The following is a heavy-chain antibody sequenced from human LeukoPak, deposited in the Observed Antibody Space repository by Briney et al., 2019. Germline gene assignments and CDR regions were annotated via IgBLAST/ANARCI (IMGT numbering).Heavy chain of an antibody. J-gene: IGHJ4*02. CDR1: GGSLSSYY. CDR3: ARAPYSSWVM. Sequence: SETLSLTCTVSGGSLSSYYWSWIRQPPGKGLEWIGYIYTSGSTNYNPSLKSRVTISVDTSKNQFSLKLSSVTAADTAVYYCARAPYSSWVMWGQGTLVTVSS. D-gene: IGHD2-21*01. CDR2: IYTSGST. V-gene: IGHV4-4*09.